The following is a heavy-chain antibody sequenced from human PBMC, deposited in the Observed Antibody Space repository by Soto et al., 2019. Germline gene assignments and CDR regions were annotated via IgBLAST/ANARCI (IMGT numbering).Heavy chain of an antibody. V-gene: IGHV3-7*03. CDR2: IKQDGSEK. J-gene: IGHJ4*02. CDR3: ARDGYYDRRGSLGY. Sequence: EVQLVESGGGLVQPGGSLRLSCAASGFTFSSYWMSWVRQAPGKGLEWVANIKQDGSEKYYVDSVKGRFTISRDNAKNSLYLQMNSLRAEDTAVYYCARDGYYDRRGSLGYWGQGTLVTVSS. D-gene: IGHD3-22*01. CDR1: GFTFSSYW.